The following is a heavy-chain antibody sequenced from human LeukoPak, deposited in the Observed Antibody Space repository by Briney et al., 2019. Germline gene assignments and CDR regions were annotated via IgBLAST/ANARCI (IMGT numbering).Heavy chain of an antibody. CDR2: ISAYNGNT. D-gene: IGHD6-19*01. J-gene: IGHJ4*02. Sequence: GASVKVSCKASGYTFTSYGISWVRQAPGQGLEWMGWISAYNGNTNCAQKLQGRVTMTTDTSTSTAYMELRSLRSDDTAVYYCARVEENSSGWYLPAWFPVDYWGQGTLVTVSS. CDR1: GYTFTSYG. CDR3: ARVEENSSGWYLPAWFPVDY. V-gene: IGHV1-18*01.